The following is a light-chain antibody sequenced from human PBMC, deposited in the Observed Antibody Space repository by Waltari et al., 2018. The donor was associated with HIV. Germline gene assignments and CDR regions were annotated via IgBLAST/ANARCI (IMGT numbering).Light chain of an antibody. J-gene: IGKJ4*01. CDR3: QQLNSYPLT. V-gene: IGKV1-9*01. CDR1: QGINSY. CDR2: VAS. Sequence: DIHLTQSPPFLSASIGDRVTISCRATQGINSYLALYQQKPGKAPKLLIYVASTLRSGVPSRFSGSGSGTEFTLTISNLQPEDSATYYCQQLNSYPLTFGGGTKVETK.